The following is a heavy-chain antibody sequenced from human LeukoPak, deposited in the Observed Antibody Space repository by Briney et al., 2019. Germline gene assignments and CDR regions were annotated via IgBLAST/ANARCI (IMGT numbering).Heavy chain of an antibody. Sequence: GSLRLSCAASGFTFSSYAMSWVRQAPGKGLEWVSTVGGSGGNTYYADFAKGRFTISRDNSKSTLHLQMNSLRAEDTAVYYCASKGGDYWGQGTLVTVSS. CDR2: VGGSGGNT. J-gene: IGHJ4*02. D-gene: IGHD3-16*01. V-gene: IGHV3-23*01. CDR3: ASKGGDY. CDR1: GFTFSSYA.